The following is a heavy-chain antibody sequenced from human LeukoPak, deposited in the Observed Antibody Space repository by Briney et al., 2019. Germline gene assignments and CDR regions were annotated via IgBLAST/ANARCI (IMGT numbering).Heavy chain of an antibody. CDR2: IIANNGGT. D-gene: IGHD3-22*01. V-gene: IGHV1-2*02. J-gene: IGHJ4*02. CDR1: GYTFTDYY. CDR3: VRDRSGYYYLPFDY. Sequence: EASVKVSCKASGYTFTDYYMHWVRQAPGQGLEWMGLIIANNGGTSYAQKFQGRVTMTRDASISTAYMELTSLTSDDTAVYYCVRDRSGYYYLPFDYWGQGSLVTVSS.